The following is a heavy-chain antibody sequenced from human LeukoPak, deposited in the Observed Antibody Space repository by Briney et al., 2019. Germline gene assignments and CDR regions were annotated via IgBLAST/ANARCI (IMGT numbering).Heavy chain of an antibody. D-gene: IGHD1-14*01. V-gene: IGHV4-39*01. CDR2: MSYSGNT. J-gene: IGHJ4*02. CDR3: ARQGRGRTPDY. CDR1: DVSISSSPYY. Sequence: PSETLSLTCTVSDVSISSSPYYWGWIRQPPRTGLEWIGSMSYSGNTNYSPSLKSRLTMSVDTSKNQFSLNLSSVTAADTAVYYCARQGRGRTPDYWGQGTLVTVSS.